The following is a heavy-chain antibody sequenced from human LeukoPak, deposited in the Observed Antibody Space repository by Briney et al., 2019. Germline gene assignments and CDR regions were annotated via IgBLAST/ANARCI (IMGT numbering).Heavy chain of an antibody. J-gene: IGHJ4*02. CDR3: ARAGGYYLGYFDY. CDR2: ISSSSSSYI. D-gene: IGHD3-22*01. CDR1: GFTFSSYS. Sequence: PGGSLRLSCAASGFTFSSYSMNWVRQAPGKGLEWVSSISSSSSSYIYYADSVKGRFTISRDNAKNSLYLQMNSLRAEDTAVYYRARAGGYYLGYFDYWGQGTLVTVSS. V-gene: IGHV3-21*01.